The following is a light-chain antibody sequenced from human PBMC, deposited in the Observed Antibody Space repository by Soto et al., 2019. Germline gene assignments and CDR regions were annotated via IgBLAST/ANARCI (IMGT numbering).Light chain of an antibody. CDR1: SSNIGSKT. V-gene: IGLV1-44*01. J-gene: IGLJ1*01. CDR3: SAWYASLNGYV. CDR2: SNY. Sequence: QSALTQPPSASGTPGQRVTISCSGSSSNIGSKTVNWYQQLPGTAPKLLIYSNYQRPSGVPDRFSGSKSGTSASLAISGLQSEYEADYYSSAWYASLNGYVFGTGIKVTV.